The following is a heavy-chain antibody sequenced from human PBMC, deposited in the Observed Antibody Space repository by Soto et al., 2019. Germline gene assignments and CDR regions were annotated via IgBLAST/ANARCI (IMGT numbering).Heavy chain of an antibody. CDR3: ARHGYTRGGDY. D-gene: IGHD5-12*01. V-gene: IGHV4-59*08. CDR2: IFYNGGT. CDR1: GGSINSYY. J-gene: IGHJ4*02. Sequence: QVQLQESGPGLVKPSETLSLTCTVSGGSINSYYWSWVRQSPGKGLEWIGYIFYNGGTSYKSSLKRRVTISVDTSKHQFSLKMTSVTAADPAVSYCARHGYTRGGDYWGQGTLVTVSS.